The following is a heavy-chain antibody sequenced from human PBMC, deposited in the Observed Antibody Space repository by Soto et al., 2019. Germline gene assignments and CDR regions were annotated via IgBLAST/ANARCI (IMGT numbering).Heavy chain of an antibody. J-gene: IGHJ5*02. Sequence: PGESLKISCKGSGYSFTSYWIGWVRQMPGKGLEWMGIIYPGDSDTRYSPSFQGQVTISADKSISTAYLQWSSLKASDTAMYYCARQGAYYYDSSGFPNWFDPWGQGTLVTVSS. CDR3: ARQGAYYYDSSGFPNWFDP. CDR2: IYPGDSDT. V-gene: IGHV5-51*01. CDR1: GYSFTSYW. D-gene: IGHD3-22*01.